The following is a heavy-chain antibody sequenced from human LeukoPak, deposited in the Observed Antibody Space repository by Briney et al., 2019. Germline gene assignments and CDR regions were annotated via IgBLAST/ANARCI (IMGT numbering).Heavy chain of an antibody. CDR2: INHSGST. D-gene: IGHD1-20*01. CDR1: GGSFSGYY. CDR3: ARHDNSAYYYYYYMDV. J-gene: IGHJ6*03. Sequence: SETLSLTCAVYGGSFSGYYWSWIRQPPGKGLEWIGEINHSGSTNYNPSLKSRVTISVDTSKNQFSLKLSSVTAADTAVYYCARHDNSAYYYYYYMDVWGKGTTVTISS. V-gene: IGHV4-34*01.